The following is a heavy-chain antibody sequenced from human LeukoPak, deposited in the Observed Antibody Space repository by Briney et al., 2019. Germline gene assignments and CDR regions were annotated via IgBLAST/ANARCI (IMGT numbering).Heavy chain of an antibody. Sequence: SVKVSCKASGGTFSSYAISWVRQAPGQGLVWMGGIIPIFGTANYAQKFQGRVTITADESTSTAYMELSSLRSEDTAVYYCARSVPQRGNADYWGQGTLVTVSS. V-gene: IGHV1-69*13. CDR2: IIPIFGTA. D-gene: IGHD1-1*01. CDR3: ARSVPQRGNADY. CDR1: GGTFSSYA. J-gene: IGHJ4*02.